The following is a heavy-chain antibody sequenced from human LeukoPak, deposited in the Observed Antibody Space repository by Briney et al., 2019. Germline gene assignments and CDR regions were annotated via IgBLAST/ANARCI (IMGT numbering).Heavy chain of an antibody. CDR2: IYYSGST. CDR3: ARKVVVVAATNFDY. V-gene: IGHV4-39*01. CDR1: GGSISSSSYY. D-gene: IGHD2-15*01. J-gene: IGHJ4*02. Sequence: SETLSLTCTVSGGSISSSSYYWGWIRQPPGKGLEWIGSIYYSGSTYYNPSLKSRVTISLDTSKNQFSLKLSSVTAADTAVYYCARKVVVVAATNFDYWDQGTLVTVSS.